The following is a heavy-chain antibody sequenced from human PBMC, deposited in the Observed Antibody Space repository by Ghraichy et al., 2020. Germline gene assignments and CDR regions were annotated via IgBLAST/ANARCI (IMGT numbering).Heavy chain of an antibody. CDR2: ISNSGDT. Sequence: GGSLRLSCAASEFTFSNYAMSWVRQAPGKGLEWVSSISNSGDTHYAGSVKGRFTISRDNSKNQLYLQMNSLRVEDTAIYYCGKDAFGSNSGWFDSWGPGSLVTVSS. CDR1: EFTFSNYA. V-gene: IGHV3-23*01. CDR3: GKDAFGSNSGWFDS. J-gene: IGHJ5*01. D-gene: IGHD3-10*01.